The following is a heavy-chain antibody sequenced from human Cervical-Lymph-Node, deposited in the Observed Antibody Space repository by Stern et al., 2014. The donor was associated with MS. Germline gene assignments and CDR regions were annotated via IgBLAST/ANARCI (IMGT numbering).Heavy chain of an antibody. D-gene: IGHD5-18*01. CDR2: IIPIFGAP. CDR1: VGTFSNFA. Sequence: VQLVESGAEVKKPGSSVNVSCQASVGTFSNFAISLARHDPGQVLELIRGIIPIFGAPNYAPKFQGRVTISADESTSTAYMDLSSLRSEDTAVYYCASSWEYSNSWVHYHGMDVWGQGTTVTVSS. CDR3: ASSWEYSNSWVHYHGMDV. J-gene: IGHJ6*02. V-gene: IGHV1-69*01.